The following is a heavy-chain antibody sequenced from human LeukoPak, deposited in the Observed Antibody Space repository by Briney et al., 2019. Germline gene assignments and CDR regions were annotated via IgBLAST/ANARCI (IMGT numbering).Heavy chain of an antibody. V-gene: IGHV3-30*18. J-gene: IGHJ4*02. CDR3: AKDDTDMIVVVSYFDY. CDR1: GFTFSSYG. Sequence: QPGGSLRLSCAASGFTFSSYGMHRVREAPGKGLEWVAVISYDGSNKYYADSVKGRFTISRDNSKNTLYLQMNSLRAEDTAVYYCAKDDTDMIVVVSYFDYWGQGTLVTVSS. CDR2: ISYDGSNK. D-gene: IGHD3-22*01.